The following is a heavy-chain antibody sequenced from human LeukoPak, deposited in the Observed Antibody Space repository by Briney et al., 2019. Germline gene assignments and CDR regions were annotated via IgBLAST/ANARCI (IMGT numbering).Heavy chain of an antibody. J-gene: IGHJ4*02. D-gene: IGHD3-3*01. Sequence: GGSLRLSCAASGFTFSSYSMNWVRQAPGKGLEWVSSISSSSSYIYYADSVKGRFTISRDNAKNSLYLQMNSLRAEDTAVYYFARVSKITIFGVAPGYFDYWGQGTLVTVSS. CDR3: ARVSKITIFGVAPGYFDY. V-gene: IGHV3-21*01. CDR2: ISSSSSYI. CDR1: GFTFSSYS.